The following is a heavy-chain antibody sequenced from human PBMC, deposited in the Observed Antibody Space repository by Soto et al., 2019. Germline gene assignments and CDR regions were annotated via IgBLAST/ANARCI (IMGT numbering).Heavy chain of an antibody. Sequence: QVQLQESGPGLVKPSQTLSLTCTVSGGSISSGGYYWSWIRQHPGKGLEWIGYIYYSGSTYYNPSLKSRVTISVDTSKNQFSLKLSSVTAADTAVYYCARGGLGYCSGGSCSPYYFDYWGQGTLVTVSS. CDR3: ARGGLGYCSGGSCSPYYFDY. J-gene: IGHJ4*02. CDR2: IYYSGST. D-gene: IGHD2-15*01. V-gene: IGHV4-31*03. CDR1: GGSISSGGYY.